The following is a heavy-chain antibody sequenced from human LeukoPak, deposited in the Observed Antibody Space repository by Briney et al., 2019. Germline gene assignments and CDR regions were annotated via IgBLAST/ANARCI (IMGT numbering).Heavy chain of an antibody. CDR2: IYYSGST. CDR3: ASLVGNWNFHGDSYYFDY. Sequence: SETLSLTCTVSGGSISSHYWSWIRQPPGKGLEWIGYIYYSGSTNYNPSLKSRVTVSVDTSKNQFSLKLSSVTAADTAVYYCASLVGNWNFHGDSYYFDYWGQGTLVTVSS. J-gene: IGHJ4*02. CDR1: GGSISSHY. D-gene: IGHD1-7*01. V-gene: IGHV4-59*11.